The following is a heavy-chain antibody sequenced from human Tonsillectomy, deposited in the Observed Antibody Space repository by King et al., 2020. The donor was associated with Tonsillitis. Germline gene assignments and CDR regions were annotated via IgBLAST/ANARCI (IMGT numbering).Heavy chain of an antibody. CDR3: ARRAVLLWFGELFPDDAFDN. V-gene: IGHV1-3*01. D-gene: IGHD3-10*01. Sequence: GQLVQSGAEVKKPGASGKVSCKASGYTFTSYAMHWVRQAPGKRLEWMGWINAGNGNTKYSQKFQGRLTITKDTSASTAYMELSSLRSEDTAVYYCARRAVLLWFGELFPDDAFDNW. J-gene: IGHJ3*02. CDR1: GYTFTSYA. CDR2: INAGNGNT.